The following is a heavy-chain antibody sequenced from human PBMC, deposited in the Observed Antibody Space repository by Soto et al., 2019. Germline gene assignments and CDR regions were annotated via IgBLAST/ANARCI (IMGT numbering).Heavy chain of an antibody. Sequence: EVQLLESGGGLVQPGESLRLSCAASGFTFSRYGMRWVRQAPGKGLECVSAISDSGDGTYYAGSVKGRFTISRDNSKNTLYLQMNSLRAEDTAVYYCATVVSEANHYPYYMDVWGKGTTVTVSS. CDR3: ATVVSEANHYPYYMDV. J-gene: IGHJ6*03. CDR2: ISDSGDGT. CDR1: GFTFSRYG. D-gene: IGHD1-26*01. V-gene: IGHV3-23*01.